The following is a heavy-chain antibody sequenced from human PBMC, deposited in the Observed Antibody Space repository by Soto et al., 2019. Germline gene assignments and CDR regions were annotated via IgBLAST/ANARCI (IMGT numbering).Heavy chain of an antibody. CDR2: RSGSGGST. V-gene: IGHV3-23*01. J-gene: IGHJ2*01. D-gene: IGHD3-10*02. CDR3: FFQAEDGIRDVRSVSAFLLNRSSDL. Sequence: EKGLEWVSARSGSGGSTYYADAVKGRCTIDGDKSKNTLYLQMNSLRAEDTAVYYFFFQAEDGIRDVRSVSAFLLNRSSDL.